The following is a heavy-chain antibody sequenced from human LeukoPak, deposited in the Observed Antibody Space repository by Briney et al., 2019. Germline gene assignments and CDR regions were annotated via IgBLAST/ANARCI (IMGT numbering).Heavy chain of an antibody. CDR1: GFTFSGYH. V-gene: IGHV3-48*01. Sequence: GGSLRLSCAASGFTFSGYHINWVRQAPGKGLEWISYISTAGTSIHYADSVRGRFTISRDNSKNTLYLQMNSLRAEDTAVYYCAKDGGGYFDWSVNHFDYWGQGTLVTVSS. J-gene: IGHJ4*02. D-gene: IGHD3-9*01. CDR3: AKDGGGYFDWSVNHFDY. CDR2: ISTAGTSI.